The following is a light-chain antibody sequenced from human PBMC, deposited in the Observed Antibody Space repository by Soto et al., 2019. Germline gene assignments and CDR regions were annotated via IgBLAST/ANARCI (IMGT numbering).Light chain of an antibody. V-gene: IGKV3-11*01. CDR2: DVS. CDR1: QNVSSY. J-gene: IGKJ1*01. CDR3: HQYYDWPPWT. Sequence: EIVLTQSPATLSVSPGESATLSCRASQNVSSYLAWYQQTPGQAPRLLVYDVSNRATGIPGRFSGSGSGTDFTLTISSLQSEDFAVYYCHQYYDWPPWTFGQGTKVEI.